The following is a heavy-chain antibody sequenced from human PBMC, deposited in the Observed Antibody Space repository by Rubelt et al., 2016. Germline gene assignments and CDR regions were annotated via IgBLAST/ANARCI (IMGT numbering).Heavy chain of an antibody. V-gene: IGHV3-11*04. Sequence: KGLEWVSYISSSGSTIYYADSVKGRFTISRDNAKNSLYLQMNSLRAEDTAVYYCAREKYSGSYKLFVDYWGQGTLVTVSS. J-gene: IGHJ4*02. D-gene: IGHD1-26*01. CDR3: AREKYSGSYKLFVDY. CDR2: ISSSGSTI.